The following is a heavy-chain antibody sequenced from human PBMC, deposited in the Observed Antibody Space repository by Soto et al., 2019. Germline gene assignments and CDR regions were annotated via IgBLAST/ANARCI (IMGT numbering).Heavy chain of an antibody. Sequence: SETLSLTCTVSGGSISSGDYYWSWIRQPPGKGLEWIGYIYYSGSTYYNPSLKSRVTISVDTSKNQFSLKLSSVTAADTAVYYCARPYYYDSSGVGRDDAFDIWGKAKMVTVSS. J-gene: IGHJ3*02. V-gene: IGHV4-30-4*01. CDR1: GGSISSGDYY. CDR2: IYYSGST. CDR3: ARPYYYDSSGVGRDDAFDI. D-gene: IGHD3-22*01.